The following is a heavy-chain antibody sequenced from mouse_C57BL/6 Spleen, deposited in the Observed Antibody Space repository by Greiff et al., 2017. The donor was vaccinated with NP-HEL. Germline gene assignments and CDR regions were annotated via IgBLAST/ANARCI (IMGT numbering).Heavy chain of an antibody. CDR1: GYSITSGYY. J-gene: IGHJ2*01. D-gene: IGHD4-1*01. Sequence: EVQLVESGPGLVKPSQSLSLTCSVTGYSITSGYYWNWIRQFPGNKLEWMGYISYDGSNNYNPSLKNRISITRDTSKNQFFLKLNSVTTEDTATYYCASLTGTSDYFDYWGQGTTLTVSS. CDR3: ASLTGTSDYFDY. CDR2: ISYDGSN. V-gene: IGHV3-6*01.